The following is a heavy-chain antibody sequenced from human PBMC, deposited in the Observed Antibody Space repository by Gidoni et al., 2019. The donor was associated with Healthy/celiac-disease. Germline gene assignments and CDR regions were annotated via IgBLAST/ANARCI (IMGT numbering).Heavy chain of an antibody. J-gene: IGHJ4*02. Sequence: EVQLVESGGGLVKPGGSLRLSCAASGFTFSRYSMNWVRQAPGKGLEWVSSISSSSSYIYYADSVKGRFTISRDNAKNSLYLQMNSLRAEDTAVYYCARGEGCSGGSCYFDYWGQGTLVTVSS. V-gene: IGHV3-21*06. CDR2: ISSSSSYI. D-gene: IGHD2-15*01. CDR1: GFTFSRYS. CDR3: ARGEGCSGGSCYFDY.